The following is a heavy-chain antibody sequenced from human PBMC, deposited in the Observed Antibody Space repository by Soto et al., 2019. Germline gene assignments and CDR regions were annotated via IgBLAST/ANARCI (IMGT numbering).Heavy chain of an antibody. CDR3: AKCITALGPIDY. D-gene: IGHD6-6*01. Sequence: QVQLQESGPGLVKPSGTLSLTCAVSGGSISSGNWWSWVRQPPGKGLEWIGEIYHSGSTNYNLSLKSRVTISLDKSKNQFSLKLSSVTAADTAVYYCAKCITALGPIDYWGQGTLVTVSS. CDR1: GGSISSGNW. J-gene: IGHJ4*02. V-gene: IGHV4-4*02. CDR2: IYHSGST.